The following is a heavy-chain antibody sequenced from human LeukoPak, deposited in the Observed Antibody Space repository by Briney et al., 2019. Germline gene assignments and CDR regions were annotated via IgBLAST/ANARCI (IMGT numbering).Heavy chain of an antibody. V-gene: IGHV3-64*01. Sequence: GGSLRLSCAASGFTFSSYAMHWVRQAPGKGLEYVSAISSNGGSTYYANSVKGRFTISRDNSKNTLYLQMGSLRAEDMAVHYCARAIAGVFDYWGQGTLVTVSS. CDR2: ISSNGGST. J-gene: IGHJ4*02. CDR3: ARAIAGVFDY. CDR1: GFTFSSYA. D-gene: IGHD3-16*01.